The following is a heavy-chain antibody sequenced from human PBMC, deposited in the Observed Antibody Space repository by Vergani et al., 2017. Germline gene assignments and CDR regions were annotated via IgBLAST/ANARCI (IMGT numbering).Heavy chain of an antibody. CDR2: IKQDGSEK. CDR1: GFTFSSYW. CDR3: ARIISIAARSFVDY. D-gene: IGHD6-6*01. Sequence: EVQLVESGGGLVQPGGSLRLSCAASGFTFSSYWMSWVRQAPGKGLEWVANIKQDGSEKYYVDSVKGRFTISRDNAKNSLYLQMNSLRAEDTAVYYCARIISIAARSFVDYWGQGTLVTVSS. J-gene: IGHJ4*02. V-gene: IGHV3-7*01.